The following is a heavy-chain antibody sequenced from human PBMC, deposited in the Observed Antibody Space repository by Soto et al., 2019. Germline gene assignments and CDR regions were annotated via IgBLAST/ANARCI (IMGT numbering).Heavy chain of an antibody. CDR3: AKTLSSSGLYYFDY. CDR1: GFTFSSYA. D-gene: IGHD6-13*01. CDR2: ISGSGGST. V-gene: IGHV3-23*01. J-gene: IGHJ4*02. Sequence: PGGSLRLSCAASGFTFSSYAMSWVRQAPGKGLEWVSAISGSGGSTCYADSVKGRFTTSRDNSKNTLYLQMNSLRAEDTAVYYCAKTLSSSGLYYFDYWGQGTLVTVSS.